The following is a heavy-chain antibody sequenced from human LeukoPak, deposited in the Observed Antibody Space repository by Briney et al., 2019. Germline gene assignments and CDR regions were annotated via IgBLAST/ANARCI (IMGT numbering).Heavy chain of an antibody. CDR2: ISWNSGSI. Sequence: GGSLRLSCAASGFTFDDYAMHWVRQAPGKGLEWVSGISWNSGSIGYADSVKGRFTISRDNAKNSLYLQMNSLRGEDTAVYYCVRDGTSWGQGTLVTVSS. D-gene: IGHD1-1*01. CDR1: GFTFDDYA. J-gene: IGHJ5*02. CDR3: VRDGTS. V-gene: IGHV3-9*01.